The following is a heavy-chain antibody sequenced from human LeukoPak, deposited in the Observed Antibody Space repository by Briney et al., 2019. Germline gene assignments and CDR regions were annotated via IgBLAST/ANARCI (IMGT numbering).Heavy chain of an antibody. Sequence: GGSLRLSCAASGFTFSSYSMNWVRQAPGKGLEWVSYISSSSSTIYYADSVKGRFTISRDNARNSLYLQMNSLRAEDTAVYYCARDGVRWTVGWFDPWGQGTLVTVSS. V-gene: IGHV3-48*04. CDR2: ISSSSSTI. J-gene: IGHJ5*02. CDR1: GFTFSSYS. D-gene: IGHD4-23*01. CDR3: ARDGVRWTVGWFDP.